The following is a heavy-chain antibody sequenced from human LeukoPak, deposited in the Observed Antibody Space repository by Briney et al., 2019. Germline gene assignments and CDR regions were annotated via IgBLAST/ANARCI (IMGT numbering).Heavy chain of an antibody. CDR2: IHYSGST. V-gene: IGHV4-39*01. Sequence: SETLSLTCTVSGGSISSSSYYWGWIRQPPGKGLEWIGSIHYSGSTYYNPSLKSRVTISVDTSKNQFSLKLSSVTAADTAVYYCASLSYYYDSSGYYPVYWGQGTLVTVSS. J-gene: IGHJ4*02. D-gene: IGHD3-22*01. CDR3: ASLSYYYDSSGYYPVY. CDR1: GGSISSSSYY.